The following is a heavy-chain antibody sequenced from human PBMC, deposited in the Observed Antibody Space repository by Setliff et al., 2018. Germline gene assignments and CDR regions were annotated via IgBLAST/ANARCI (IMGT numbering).Heavy chain of an antibody. CDR3: AKGTVGHCSGATCYPFDS. D-gene: IGHD2-2*01. V-gene: IGHV3-23*01. CDR2: ISGSGGST. J-gene: IGHJ4*02. Sequence: PGGSLRLSCAASGFTFDDYAMHWVRQAPGKGLEWVSAISGSGGSTYYADSVKGRFTISRDNSKNTLYLQMNSLRAEDTAVYYCAKGTVGHCSGATCYPFDSWGLGTLVTVSS. CDR1: GFTFDDYA.